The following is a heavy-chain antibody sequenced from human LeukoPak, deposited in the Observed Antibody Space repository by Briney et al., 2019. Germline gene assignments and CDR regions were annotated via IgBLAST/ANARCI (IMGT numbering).Heavy chain of an antibody. CDR1: GFTFDDYA. Sequence: LSGRSLRLSCAASGFTFDDYAMHWVRQAPGKGLEWVSGISWNSGSIGYADSVKGRFTISRDNAKNSLYLQMNSLRAEDMALYYCAKGRRGYGSGRSDYFDYWGQGTLVTVSS. CDR2: ISWNSGSI. D-gene: IGHD3-10*01. CDR3: AKGRRGYGSGRSDYFDY. J-gene: IGHJ4*02. V-gene: IGHV3-9*03.